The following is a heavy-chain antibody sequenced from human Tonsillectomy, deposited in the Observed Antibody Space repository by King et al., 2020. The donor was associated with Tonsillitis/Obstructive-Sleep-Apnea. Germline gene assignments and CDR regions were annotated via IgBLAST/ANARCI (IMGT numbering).Heavy chain of an antibody. D-gene: IGHD2-2*01. V-gene: IGHV4-61*01. CDR1: GGSVSSGNYY. J-gene: IGHJ5*02. CDR2: THYSGSA. CDR3: AREERSGRYCSGTICYEGRWFDP. Sequence: VQLQESGPGLVKPSETLSLTCTVSGGSVSSGNYYWSWIRQPPGKRLEWIGYTHYSGSANYNPSLKSRVTISLDTSKNQFSLRLTSVTAADTAMYFCAREERSGRYCSGTICYEGRWFDPWGQGTLVTVSS.